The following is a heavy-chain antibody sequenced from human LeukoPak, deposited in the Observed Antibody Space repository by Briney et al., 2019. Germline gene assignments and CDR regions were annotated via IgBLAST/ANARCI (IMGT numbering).Heavy chain of an antibody. CDR2: IKSKTDGGTT. CDR3: ATADSSGWWRGY. Sequence: GGSLRLSCAASGFTFSSYAMSWVRQTPGKGLEWVGRIKSKTDGGTTDYAAPVKGRFTISRDDSKDTLYLQMNSLKTEDTAMYYCATADSSGWWRGYWGQGTLVTVSS. D-gene: IGHD6-19*01. V-gene: IGHV3-15*01. CDR1: GFTFSSYA. J-gene: IGHJ4*02.